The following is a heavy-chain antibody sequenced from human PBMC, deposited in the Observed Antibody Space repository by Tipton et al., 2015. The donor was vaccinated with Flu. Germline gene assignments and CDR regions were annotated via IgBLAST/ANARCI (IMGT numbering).Heavy chain of an antibody. CDR2: IYYSGTT. V-gene: IGHV4-59*12. J-gene: IGHJ6*03. D-gene: IGHD3-10*01. CDR3: ARNRGGCYYYYMDV. CDR1: GGSISSYY. Sequence: TLSLTCTVSGGSISSYYWSLIRQPPGKGLEWIGFIYYSGTTNYNPSLKSRATISLDTSKNQFSRKLSSVTAADTAVYYCARNRGGCYYYYMDVWGKGTTVTVSS.